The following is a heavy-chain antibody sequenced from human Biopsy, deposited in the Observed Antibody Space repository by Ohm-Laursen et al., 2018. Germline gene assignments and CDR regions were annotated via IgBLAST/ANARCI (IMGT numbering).Heavy chain of an antibody. CDR2: ISGSGGST. Sequence: SLRLSCAASGFSFDHYAMNWVRQAPGKGLEWVSTISGSGGSTYYADSVKGRFTISRDASKNTLYLLMNSLRAEDTAMYYCAKGGYCTTTSCYMDVDYWGQGTLVTVSS. CDR3: AKGGYCTTTSCYMDVDY. J-gene: IGHJ4*02. D-gene: IGHD2-2*02. V-gene: IGHV3-23*01. CDR1: GFSFDHYA.